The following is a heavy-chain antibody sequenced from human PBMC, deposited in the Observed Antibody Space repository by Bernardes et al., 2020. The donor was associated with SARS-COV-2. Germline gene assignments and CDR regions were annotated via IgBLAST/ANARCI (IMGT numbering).Heavy chain of an antibody. Sequence: GGSLSLSCAASGFTFSSYAMTWVRQAPGKGLEWVSTISGSGGSTYYADSVKGRSTISRDNSKNTLYLQMNSLRAEDTAVFYCAGYGSGSYKLFDPWGQGTLVTVS. D-gene: IGHD3-10*01. V-gene: IGHV3-23*01. CDR3: AGYGSGSYKLFDP. J-gene: IGHJ5*02. CDR2: ISGSGGST. CDR1: GFTFSSYA.